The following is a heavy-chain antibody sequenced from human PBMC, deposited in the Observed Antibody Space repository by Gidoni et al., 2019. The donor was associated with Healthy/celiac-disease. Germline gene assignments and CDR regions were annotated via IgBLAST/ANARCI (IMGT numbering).Heavy chain of an antibody. CDR2: IRSKAYGGTT. J-gene: IGHJ6*02. CDR3: TRGYCSGGSCYRADYYYYGMDV. V-gene: IGHV3-49*03. D-gene: IGHD2-15*01. CDR1: GFTFGDYA. Sequence: EVQLVESGGGLVQPGRSLRLSCTASGFTFGDYAMSWFRQAPGKGLEWVGFIRSKAYGGTTEYAASVKGRFTISRDDSKSIAYLQMNSLKTEDTAVYYCTRGYCSGGSCYRADYYYYGMDVWGQGTTVTVSS.